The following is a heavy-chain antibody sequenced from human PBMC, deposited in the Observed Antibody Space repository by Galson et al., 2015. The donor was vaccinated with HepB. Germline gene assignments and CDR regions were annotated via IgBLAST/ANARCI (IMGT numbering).Heavy chain of an antibody. Sequence: SVKVSCKASGYTFTNYGISWVRQAPGQGLEWMGWISAYNGNTNYAQKLQGRVTMTTDTSTSTAYMELRSLRSDDTAVYYCARDKTTGIAVAGIGFYYYYGMDVWGQGTTVTVSS. CDR3: ARDKTTGIAVAGIGFYYYYGMDV. CDR1: GYTFTNYG. V-gene: IGHV1-18*01. D-gene: IGHD6-19*01. CDR2: ISAYNGNT. J-gene: IGHJ6*02.